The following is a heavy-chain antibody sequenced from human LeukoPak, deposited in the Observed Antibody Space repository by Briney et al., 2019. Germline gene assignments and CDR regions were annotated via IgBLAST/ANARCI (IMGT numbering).Heavy chain of an antibody. J-gene: IGHJ4*02. CDR1: GYTFTGYY. Sequence: GASVKVSCKASGYTFTGYYMHWVRQAPGEGLEWMGWINPNSGGTNYAQKFQGRVTMTRDTSISTAYMELSRLRSDDTAVYYCARGRMGIAAAGMGYWGQGTLVTVSS. CDR3: ARGRMGIAAAGMGY. V-gene: IGHV1-2*02. CDR2: INPNSGGT. D-gene: IGHD6-13*01.